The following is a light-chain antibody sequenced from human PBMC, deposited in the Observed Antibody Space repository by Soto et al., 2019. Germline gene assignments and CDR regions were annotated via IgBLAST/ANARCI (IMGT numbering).Light chain of an antibody. CDR2: KAS. Sequence: DIQRTQSPSTLSASVGDRVTVTCRASQGISSWLAWYQQKPGKAPKLLIYKASSLESGVPSRFSGSGSGTEFTLTISSLQPDDFATYYCQQYNSYALTFGGGTKVEIK. CDR3: QQYNSYALT. V-gene: IGKV1-5*03. J-gene: IGKJ4*01. CDR1: QGISSW.